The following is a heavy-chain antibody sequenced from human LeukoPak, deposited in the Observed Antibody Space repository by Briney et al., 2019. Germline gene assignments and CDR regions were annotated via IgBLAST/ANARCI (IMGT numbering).Heavy chain of an antibody. Sequence: GGSLRLSCAASGFTFSDHYMDWVRQAPGKGLEWVGRSRNKANSYSIDYAASVKGRFIISRDDSENSLYLQMSSLKTEDTAVYYCARDLVDTAMVNRALHYYGMDVWGQGTTVTVSS. CDR3: ARDLVDTAMVNRALHYYGMDV. V-gene: IGHV3-72*01. D-gene: IGHD5-18*01. CDR1: GFTFSDHY. CDR2: SRNKANSYSI. J-gene: IGHJ6*02.